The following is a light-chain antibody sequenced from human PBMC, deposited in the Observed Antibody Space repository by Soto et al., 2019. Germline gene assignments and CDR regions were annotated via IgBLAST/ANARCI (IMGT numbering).Light chain of an antibody. V-gene: IGLV2-14*01. CDR2: EVN. J-gene: IGLJ3*02. Sequence: QSALTQPASVSGSPGQPITISCTGNSSDVGAYNYVSWYQLHPGKAPKLMIYEVNNRPSGVSHRFSGSKSGNTASLTFSGLQPEDEADYYCSSYASSGAVVFGGGTKLTVL. CDR3: SSYASSGAVV. CDR1: SSDVGAYNY.